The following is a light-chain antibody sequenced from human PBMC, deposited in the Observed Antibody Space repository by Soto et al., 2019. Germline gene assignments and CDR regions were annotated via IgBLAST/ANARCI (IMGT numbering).Light chain of an antibody. Sequence: QAASVSGSPGQSITISCTGTSSDVGGYNYVSWYQQHPGKAPKLMIYEVSNRPSGISNRFSGSKSGNTASLTISGLQAEDEADYYCSSYTSSSTLVLFGGGTKVTVL. CDR2: EVS. J-gene: IGLJ2*01. CDR3: SSYTSSSTLVL. CDR1: SSDVGGYNY. V-gene: IGLV2-14*01.